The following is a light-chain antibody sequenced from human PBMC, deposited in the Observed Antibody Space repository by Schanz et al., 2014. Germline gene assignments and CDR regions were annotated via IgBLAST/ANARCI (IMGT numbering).Light chain of an antibody. CDR2: TAS. J-gene: IGKJ5*01. CDR1: QSVNSH. Sequence: EIVMTQSPATLSVSPGERATLSCRASQSVNSHLAWYQQKPGQAPRLLIYTASTRATGIPARFSGSGSGTDFTLTISSLEPEDFAVYYCQQRSNWPITFGQGTRLEIK. V-gene: IGKV3-11*01. CDR3: QQRSNWPIT.